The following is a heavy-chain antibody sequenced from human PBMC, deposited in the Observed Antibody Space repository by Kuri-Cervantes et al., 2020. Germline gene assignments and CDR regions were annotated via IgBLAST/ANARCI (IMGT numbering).Heavy chain of an antibody. J-gene: IGHJ4*02. V-gene: IGHV1-46*01. CDR2: INPSGGST. CDR3: ARVDPAYGGKSHVFDY. Sequence: ASVKVSCKASGYTFTSYYMRWVRQAPGQGLEWMGIINPSGGSTSYAQKFQGRVTMTRDTSTSTVYMELSSLRSEDTAVYYCARVDPAYGGKSHVFDYWGQGTLVTVSS. D-gene: IGHD4-23*01. CDR1: GYTFTSYY.